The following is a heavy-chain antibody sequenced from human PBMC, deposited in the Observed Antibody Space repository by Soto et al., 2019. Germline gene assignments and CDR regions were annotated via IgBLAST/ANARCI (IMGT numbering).Heavy chain of an antibody. V-gene: IGHV4-30-2*01. D-gene: IGHD3-3*01. J-gene: IGHJ5*02. Sequence: QLQLQESGSGLVKPSQTLSLTCAVSGGSISSGGYSWSWIRQPPGKGLEWIGYIYHSGSTYYNPSLKSRVTISVDRSKNQFSLKLSSVTAADTAVYYCAREVGGDRRYNWFEPWGQGTLVTVSS. CDR3: AREVGGDRRYNWFEP. CDR2: IYHSGST. CDR1: GGSISSGGYS.